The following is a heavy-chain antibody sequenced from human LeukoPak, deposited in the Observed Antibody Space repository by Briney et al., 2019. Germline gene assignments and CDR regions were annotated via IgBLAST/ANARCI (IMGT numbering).Heavy chain of an antibody. J-gene: IGHJ3*02. Sequence: PGGSLRLSCAASGFTVSSHYMSWVRQAPGKGLEWVSVIYSDGRTYYADSVKARFTISRDNSKNMLYLQMNSLRAEDTAVYYCARVTYNYYGSGDAFDMWGQGTMITVSS. D-gene: IGHD3-10*01. CDR2: IYSDGRT. CDR3: ARVTYNYYGSGDAFDM. V-gene: IGHV3-66*01. CDR1: GFTVSSHY.